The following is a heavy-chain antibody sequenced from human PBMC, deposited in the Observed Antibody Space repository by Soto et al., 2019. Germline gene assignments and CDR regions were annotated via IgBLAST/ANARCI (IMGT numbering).Heavy chain of an antibody. CDR2: IYYSGST. D-gene: IGHD1-7*01. CDR1: GGSISRYY. V-gene: IGHV4-59*01. J-gene: IGHJ5*02. CDR3: ARVRTTPWFDP. Sequence: LSLTGTVAGGSISRYYWIWIRQPPGKGLEWIGYIYYSGSTNYNPSLKSRVTISVDTSKNQFSLKLSSVTAADTAVYYCARVRTTPWFDPWGQGTLVTVSS.